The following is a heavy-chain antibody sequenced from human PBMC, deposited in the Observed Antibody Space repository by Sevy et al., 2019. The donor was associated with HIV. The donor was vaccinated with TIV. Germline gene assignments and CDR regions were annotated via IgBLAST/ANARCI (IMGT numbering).Heavy chain of an antibody. J-gene: IGHJ4*02. CDR2: IIPIFGTA. CDR3: ARDPSASAGGGGDY. D-gene: IGHD1-26*01. Sequence: ASVKVSCKSSGGTFSSYAISWVRQAPGQGLEWMGGIIPIFGTANYAQKFQGRVTITADESTSTAYMELSSLRSEDTAVYYCARDPSASAGGGGDYWGQGTLVTVSS. CDR1: GGTFSSYA. V-gene: IGHV1-69*13.